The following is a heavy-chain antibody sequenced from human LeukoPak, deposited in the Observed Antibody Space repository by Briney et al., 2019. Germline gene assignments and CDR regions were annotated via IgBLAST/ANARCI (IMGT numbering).Heavy chain of an antibody. Sequence: GASVKVSCKASGGTFSSYAISWVRQAPGQGLEWMGGIIPIFGTANYAQKFQGRVTITADESTSTAYMELSSLRSEDTAVYYCARAFYDILTGYRPKPEYYYYGMDVWGKGTTVTVSS. J-gene: IGHJ6*04. CDR3: ARAFYDILTGYRPKPEYYYYGMDV. V-gene: IGHV1-69*01. CDR1: GGTFSSYA. D-gene: IGHD3-9*01. CDR2: IIPIFGTA.